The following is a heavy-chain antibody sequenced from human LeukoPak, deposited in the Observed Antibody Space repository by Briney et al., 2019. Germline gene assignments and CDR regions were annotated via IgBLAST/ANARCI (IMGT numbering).Heavy chain of an antibody. J-gene: IGHJ4*02. CDR1: GFTFSSYE. Sequence: GGSLRLYCAASGFTFSSYEMNWVRQAPGKGLGWVSYISSSGSTIYYADSVKGRFTISRDNAKNSLYLQMNSLRAEDTAVYYCAFAEGIATTFDYWGQGTLVTVSS. V-gene: IGHV3-48*03. D-gene: IGHD5-24*01. CDR3: AFAEGIATTFDY. CDR2: ISSSGSTI.